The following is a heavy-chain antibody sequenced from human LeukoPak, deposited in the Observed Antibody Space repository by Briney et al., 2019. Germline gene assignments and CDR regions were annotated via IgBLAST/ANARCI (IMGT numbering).Heavy chain of an antibody. CDR1: GFTFSSYT. CDR2: ITTSDGNT. D-gene: IGHD5-24*01. CDR3: ARATSQADDAFDI. V-gene: IGHV3-23*01. Sequence: PGGSLRLSCAASGFTFSSYTVSWVRQAPGKGLEWVSTITTSDGNTYYADSVKGRFTISRDNSKNTLYLQMNSLRAEDTAVYYCARATSQADDAFDIWGQGTMVTVSS. J-gene: IGHJ3*02.